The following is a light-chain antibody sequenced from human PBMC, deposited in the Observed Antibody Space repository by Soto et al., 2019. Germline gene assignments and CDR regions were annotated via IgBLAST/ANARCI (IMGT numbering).Light chain of an antibody. CDR3: QQFGSSPPYT. J-gene: IGKJ2*01. Sequence: EVVLTQSPDTLSLSPGEGATLSCRASQRVASSFLAWYQQKPGQAPRLLIYGASSRATGIPDRFSGSGSGTDFTLTISRLEPEDFEVYYCQQFGSSPPYTFGQGTKLEIQ. V-gene: IGKV3-20*01. CDR1: QRVASSF. CDR2: GAS.